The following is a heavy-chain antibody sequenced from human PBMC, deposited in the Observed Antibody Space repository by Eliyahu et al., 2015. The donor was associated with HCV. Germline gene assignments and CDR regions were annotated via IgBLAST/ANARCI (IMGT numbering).Heavy chain of an antibody. J-gene: IGHJ3*01. CDR3: ARLRLRLGSPDAFDL. Sequence: VQLVESGGALVKPGRSXRLXCAASGFIFSDYYMTWIRQAPGKGLGXVSYISSNSIYRNHGDSVKGRFTISRDNAKNSLFLQMNGLRAEDTAMYYCARLRLRLGSPDAFDLWGQGTMVTVSS. CDR2: ISSNSIYR. V-gene: IGHV3-11*06. CDR1: GFIFSDYY. D-gene: IGHD6-19*01.